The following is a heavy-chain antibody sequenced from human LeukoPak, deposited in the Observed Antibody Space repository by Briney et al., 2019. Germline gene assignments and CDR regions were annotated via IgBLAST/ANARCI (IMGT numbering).Heavy chain of an antibody. V-gene: IGHV3-7*01. CDR2: IKQDGSEK. Sequence: ETLSLTCAVYGGSFSGYYWSWIRQAPGKGLEWVANIKQDGSEKYYVDSVKGRFTISRDNAKNSLYLQMNSLRADDTAVYFCARDLTYHYDPTSDYWGQGTLVTVSS. D-gene: IGHD3-22*01. J-gene: IGHJ4*02. CDR1: GGSFSGYY. CDR3: ARDLTYHYDPTSDY.